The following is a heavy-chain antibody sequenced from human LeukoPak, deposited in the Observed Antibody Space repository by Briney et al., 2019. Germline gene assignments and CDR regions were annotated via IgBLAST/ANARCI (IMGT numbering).Heavy chain of an antibody. J-gene: IGHJ6*03. D-gene: IGHD3-16*01. CDR2: IRYDGSYE. CDR1: GFTFNSYG. Sequence: PGGSLRLSCAASGFTFNSYGMHWVRQAPGKGLEWVAFIRYDGSYEYYGDSVKGRFTISRDNSKTTVYLQMNSLTSEDTAVYYCSKDGGRHLHYYYNYMDIWGKGTTVTVSS. CDR3: SKDGGRHLHYYYNYMDI. V-gene: IGHV3-30*02.